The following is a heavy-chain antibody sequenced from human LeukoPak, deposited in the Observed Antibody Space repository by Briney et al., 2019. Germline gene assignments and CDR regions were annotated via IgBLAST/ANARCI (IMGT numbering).Heavy chain of an antibody. CDR1: GFTFSSYA. CDR2: ISYDGSNK. D-gene: IGHD3-22*01. V-gene: IGHV3-30-3*01. CDR3: ARSYRGGVVITTLGY. J-gene: IGHJ4*02. Sequence: GRSLRLSCAASGFTFSSYAMHWVRQAPGKGLEWVAVISYDGSNKYYADSVKGRFTISRDNSKNTLYLQMNSPRAEDTAVYYCARSYRGGVVITTLGYWGQGTLVTVSS.